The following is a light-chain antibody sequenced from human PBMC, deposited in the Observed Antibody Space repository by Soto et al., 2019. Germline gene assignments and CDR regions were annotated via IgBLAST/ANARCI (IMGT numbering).Light chain of an antibody. Sequence: EIVLTQSPATLSLSPGERATLSCRASQSVRNYLAWYQQKPGQAPRLLIYDASNMATGVPGRFSGSGSGTDFTLTISSLEPEDFAVYYCQQRSNWPWTFGQGTKVEIK. CDR3: QQRSNWPWT. CDR2: DAS. J-gene: IGKJ1*01. CDR1: QSVRNY. V-gene: IGKV3-11*01.